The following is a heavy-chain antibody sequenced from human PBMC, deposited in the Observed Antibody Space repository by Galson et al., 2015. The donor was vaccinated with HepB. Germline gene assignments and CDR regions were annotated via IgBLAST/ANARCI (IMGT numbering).Heavy chain of an antibody. D-gene: IGHD2-2*01. V-gene: IGHV3-15*01. CDR3: TTDWGLGSTSRAIYFHH. CDR1: GFTFSNAW. CDR2: IKSKTDGGTT. Sequence: SLRLSCAASGFTFSNAWISWVRQAPGKGLEWVGRIKSKTDGGTTDYAAPVKGRFTISRDDSKNTLYLQMNSLKTEDTALYYCTTDWGLGSTSRAIYFHHWGQGTLVTVSS. J-gene: IGHJ1*01.